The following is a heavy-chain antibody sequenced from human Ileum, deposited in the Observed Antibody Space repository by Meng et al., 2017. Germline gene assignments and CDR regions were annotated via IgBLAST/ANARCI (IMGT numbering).Heavy chain of an antibody. J-gene: IGHJ4*02. CDR3: ATGDGYKYDY. D-gene: IGHD5-24*01. V-gene: IGHV3-30-3*01. CDR1: GFTFSSYV. CDR2: ISKDGSNK. Sequence: QVQLAESGGGVVQPGRSLRLSCAASGFTFSSYVMHWVRQAPGKGLEWVAVISKDGSNKYYADSVKGRFTISRDNSKNTLYLQMNSLRVEDTAVYYCATGDGYKYDYWGQGTLVTVSS.